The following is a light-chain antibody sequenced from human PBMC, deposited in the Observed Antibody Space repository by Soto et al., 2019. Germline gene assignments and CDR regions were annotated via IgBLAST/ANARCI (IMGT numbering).Light chain of an antibody. V-gene: IGLV2-11*01. CDR3: CSYAGSYTWV. CDR2: DVS. J-gene: IGLJ3*02. Sequence: QSALTQPRSVSGSPGQSVTISCTGTSSDVGGYNYVSWYQQHPGKAPKLMIYDVSKRPSGVPGRFSGSKSGNTASLTISGLQAEDEAGYYCCSYAGSYTWVFGGGTKLTVL. CDR1: SSDVGGYNY.